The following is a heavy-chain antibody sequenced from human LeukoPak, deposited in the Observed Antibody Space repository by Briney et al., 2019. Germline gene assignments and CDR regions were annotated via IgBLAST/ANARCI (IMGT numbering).Heavy chain of an antibody. CDR3: TTNLQNRGVYSHFDY. Sequence: GGSLRLSCAASGFTFSGYPIHWVRQAPGKGLEWVANINEDGTLKFYVESVRGRFVISRDNVESSLSLEMNSLRTEDTAIYYCTTNLQNRGVYSHFDYWGQGTLITVSS. V-gene: IGHV3-7*03. J-gene: IGHJ4*02. CDR2: INEDGTLK. D-gene: IGHD2-15*01. CDR1: GFTFSGYP.